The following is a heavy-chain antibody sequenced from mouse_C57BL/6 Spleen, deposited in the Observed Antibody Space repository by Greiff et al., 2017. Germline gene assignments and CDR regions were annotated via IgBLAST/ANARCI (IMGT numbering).Heavy chain of an antibody. CDR2: ISYSGST. D-gene: IGHD2-3*01. CDR3: ARSYDGYYVFDY. V-gene: IGHV3-8*01. J-gene: IGHJ2*01. CDR1: GYSITSDH. Sequence: DVKLQESGPGLAKPSQTLSITCSVTGYSITSDHWNWIRQFPGNKLEYMGYISYSGSTYYNPSLKSRISITRDTSKNQYYLQLNSVTTEDTATYYCARSYDGYYVFDYWGQGTTLTVSS.